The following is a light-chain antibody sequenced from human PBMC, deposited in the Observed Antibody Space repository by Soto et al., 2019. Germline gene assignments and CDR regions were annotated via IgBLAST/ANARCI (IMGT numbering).Light chain of an antibody. V-gene: IGKV1-39*01. CDR2: AAS. Sequence: DIQMTQSPSSLYASVGDRVTITCRASQSISSYLNWYQQKPGKAPKLLIYAASSLQSGVPSRFSGSGSAKDFTLTISSLQPEDFATYYCQQSYSTPCFGRGTKVEIK. J-gene: IGKJ4*01. CDR3: QQSYSTPC. CDR1: QSISSY.